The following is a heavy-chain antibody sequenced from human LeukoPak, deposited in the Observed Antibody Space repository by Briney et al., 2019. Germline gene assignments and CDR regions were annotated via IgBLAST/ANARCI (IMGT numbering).Heavy chain of an antibody. CDR3: ASGAHCSGGSCYSGAFDI. J-gene: IGHJ3*02. CDR2: INPNSSGT. CDR1: GYTFTGYY. Sequence: ASVKVSCKASGYTFTGYYMHWVRQAPGQGLEWMGWINPNSSGTNYAQKFQGRVTMTRDTSISTAYMELTRLRSDDTAVYYRASGAHCSGGSCYSGAFDIWGQGTMVTVSS. D-gene: IGHD2-15*01. V-gene: IGHV1-2*02.